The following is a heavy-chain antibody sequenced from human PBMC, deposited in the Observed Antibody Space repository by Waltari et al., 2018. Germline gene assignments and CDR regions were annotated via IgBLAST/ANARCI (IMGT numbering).Heavy chain of an antibody. V-gene: IGHV3-53*01. CDR1: VFTLRDKY. CDR2: VYSDGGT. Sequence: EVQLVESGVGLIHPGGSLRVSGTASVFTLRDKYSCWARLPSGKGREWVAVVYSDGGTYYTDSVKGRFITSRDNSKNTLYLQMNSLRAEDTAVYYCARDAPDGTGPFDYWGQGTLVTVSS. J-gene: IGHJ4*02. D-gene: IGHD3-10*01. CDR3: ARDAPDGTGPFDY.